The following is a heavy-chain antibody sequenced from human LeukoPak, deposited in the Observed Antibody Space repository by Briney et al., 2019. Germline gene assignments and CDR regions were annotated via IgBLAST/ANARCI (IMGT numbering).Heavy chain of an antibody. Sequence: GGSLRLSCAASGFTFSSYAMHWVRQASGKGLEWVAVISYDGSNKYYADSVKGRFTISRDNSKNTLYLQMNSLRAEDTAVYYCARDSYDSSGYFGYWGQGTLVTVSS. V-gene: IGHV3-30*01. CDR1: GFTFSSYA. CDR3: ARDSYDSSGYFGY. J-gene: IGHJ4*02. D-gene: IGHD3-22*01. CDR2: ISYDGSNK.